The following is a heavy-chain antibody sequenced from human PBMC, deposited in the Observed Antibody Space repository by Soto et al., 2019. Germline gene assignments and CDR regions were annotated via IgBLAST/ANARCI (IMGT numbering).Heavy chain of an antibody. CDR2: IGGRGNSA. D-gene: IGHD5-12*01. J-gene: IGHJ3*01. CDR1: GSIFTNYA. V-gene: IGHV3-23*01. CDR3: VREGRGSFDF. Sequence: GSLRLSCTASGSIFTNYAMNWVRQAPGKGLEWVSVIGGRGNSAYYADSVQGRFTISRDNSKKTLSLQMSSLTADDTAIYYCVREGRGSFDFWGRGTMVTVSS.